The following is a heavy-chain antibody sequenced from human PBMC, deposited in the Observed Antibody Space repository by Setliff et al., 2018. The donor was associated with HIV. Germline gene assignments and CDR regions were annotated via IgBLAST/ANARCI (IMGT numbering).Heavy chain of an antibody. Sequence: SETLSLTCAVSGYSIRSGYYWGWIRQPPGKGLEGIGSIYHSGSTYYNPSLKSRVSISVDTSKNQFSLKPSSVTAADTAVYYCARHESGRSSSWSNFDYWGQGTLVTVSS. CDR2: IYHSGST. D-gene: IGHD6-13*01. V-gene: IGHV4-38-2*01. CDR1: GYSIRSGYY. J-gene: IGHJ4*02. CDR3: ARHESGRSSSWSNFDY.